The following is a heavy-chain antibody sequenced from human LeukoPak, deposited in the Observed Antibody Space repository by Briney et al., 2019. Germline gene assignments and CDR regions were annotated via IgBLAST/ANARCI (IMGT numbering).Heavy chain of an antibody. J-gene: IGHJ5*02. D-gene: IGHD2-2*01. CDR2: VSYSGST. Sequence: SETLSLTCTVSGGFLITYYWSWIRQPPGKGLEGVGYVSYSGSTNYNPSLQSRVTIPVDTSKNQFSLRLSSVTAADTAVYYCARTSTDMERGYNWFDPWGQGTLVTVSS. CDR1: GGFLITYY. CDR3: ARTSTDMERGYNWFDP. V-gene: IGHV4-59*01.